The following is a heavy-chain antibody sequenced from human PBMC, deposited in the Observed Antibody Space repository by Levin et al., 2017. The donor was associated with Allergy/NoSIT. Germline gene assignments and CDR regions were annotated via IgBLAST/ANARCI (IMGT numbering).Heavy chain of an antibody. J-gene: IGHJ6*02. CDR1: GGSFSGYY. CDR2: INHSGST. CDR3: AVPVTNYYYYGMDV. V-gene: IGHV4-34*01. D-gene: IGHD4-17*01. Sequence: SQTLSLTCAVYGGSFSGYYWSWIRQPPGKGLEWIGEINHSGSTNYNPSLKSRVTISVDTSKNQFSLKLSSVTAADTAVYYCAVPVTNYYYYGMDVWGQGTTVTVSS.